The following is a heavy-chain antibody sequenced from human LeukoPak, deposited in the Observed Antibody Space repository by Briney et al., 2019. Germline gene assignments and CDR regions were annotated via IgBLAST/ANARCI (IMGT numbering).Heavy chain of an antibody. CDR2: IKQDGSEK. J-gene: IGHJ6*03. CDR3: ARDLGPGQYYYYYIDV. Sequence: GGSLRLSCAASEFTFSSYWMSWVRQAPGKGLQWVANIKQDGSEKYYVDSVKGGFTISRDNAKNSLYLQMNSLRAEDTAVYYCARDLGPGQYYYYYIDVWGKGTTVTVSS. CDR1: EFTFSSYW. V-gene: IGHV3-7*01.